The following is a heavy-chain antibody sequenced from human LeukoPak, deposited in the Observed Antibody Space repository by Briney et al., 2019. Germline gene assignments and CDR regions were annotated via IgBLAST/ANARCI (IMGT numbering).Heavy chain of an antibody. V-gene: IGHV4-34*01. D-gene: IGHD2-15*01. CDR1: GGSFSGYY. J-gene: IGHJ5*02. Sequence: PSETLSLTCAVYGGSFSGYYWSWLRQPPGKGLEWLGEINHSGSTNYNPSLKSRVTISVDTSKNQFSLKLSSVTAADTAVYYCARARYCSGGSCFPRYWSDPWGQGTLVTVSS. CDR2: INHSGST. CDR3: ARARYCSGGSCFPRYWSDP.